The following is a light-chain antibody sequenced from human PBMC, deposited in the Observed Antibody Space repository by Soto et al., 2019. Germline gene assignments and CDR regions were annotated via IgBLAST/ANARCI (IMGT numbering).Light chain of an antibody. CDR1: SSDVSSYNY. J-gene: IGLJ3*02. CDR3: SSYTSSNTLV. Sequence: QSALTQPASVSGSPGQSITISCTGTSSDVSSYNYVSWYQHYPGKAPKLMIYEVTYRPSGVSDRFSGSKSGNTASLTISGLQAEDEADYYCSSYTSSNTLVFGGGTQLTVL. V-gene: IGLV2-14*01. CDR2: EVT.